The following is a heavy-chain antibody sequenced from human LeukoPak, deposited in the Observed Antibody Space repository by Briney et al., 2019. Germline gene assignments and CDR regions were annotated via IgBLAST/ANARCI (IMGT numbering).Heavy chain of an antibody. Sequence: APAKVSCKASGYTFTSYYMHWVRQAPGQGLEWMGIINPSGGSTSYAQKFQGRVTMTRDTSTSTVYMELSSLRSEDTAVYYCASFGYSGYDLGYWGQGTLVTVSS. CDR2: INPSGGST. J-gene: IGHJ4*02. D-gene: IGHD5-12*01. CDR3: ASFGYSGYDLGY. CDR1: GYTFTSYY. V-gene: IGHV1-46*01.